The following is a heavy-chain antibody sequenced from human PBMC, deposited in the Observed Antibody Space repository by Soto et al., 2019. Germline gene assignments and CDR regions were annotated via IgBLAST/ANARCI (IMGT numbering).Heavy chain of an antibody. J-gene: IGHJ4*02. Sequence: SETLSLTCTVSGGSITSSSYYWGWIRQPPGKGLEWIGNIYYSGSTYYNPSLGSRVTISVDTSKNQFSLKLSSVTAADTAVYYCMLGSGWKDFDYWGQGTLVTV. V-gene: IGHV4-39*01. D-gene: IGHD3-22*01. CDR3: MLGSGWKDFDY. CDR2: IYYSGST. CDR1: GGSITSSSYY.